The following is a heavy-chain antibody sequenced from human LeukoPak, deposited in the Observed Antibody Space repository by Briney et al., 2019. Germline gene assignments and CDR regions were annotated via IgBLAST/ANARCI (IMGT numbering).Heavy chain of an antibody. J-gene: IGHJ4*02. CDR1: GYTFTGYY. CDR3: ARHLGYYDSSGLHY. V-gene: IGHV1-2*02. CDR2: INPNSGGT. D-gene: IGHD3-22*01. Sequence: ASVKVSCKASGYTFTGYYMHWVRQAPGQGLEWMGWINPNSGGTNYAQKFQGRVTMTRDTSISTAYMELSRLRSDDPAVYYCARHLGYYDSSGLHYWGQGTLVTVSS.